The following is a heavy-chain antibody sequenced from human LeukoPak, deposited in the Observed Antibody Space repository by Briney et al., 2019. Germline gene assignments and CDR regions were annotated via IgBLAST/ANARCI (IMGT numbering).Heavy chain of an antibody. CDR1: GFTFSNYA. V-gene: IGHV3-23*01. Sequence: GGSLRLSCAASGFTFSNYAMGWVRQAPGKGLGWVSVISGSVVGTYYADSVKGRFTISRDNAKNPVYLQINSLRDEDTAVYYCAREDIVVVPAAQFDCWGQGTLVTVSS. CDR2: ISGSVVGT. CDR3: AREDIVVVPAAQFDC. J-gene: IGHJ4*02. D-gene: IGHD2-2*01.